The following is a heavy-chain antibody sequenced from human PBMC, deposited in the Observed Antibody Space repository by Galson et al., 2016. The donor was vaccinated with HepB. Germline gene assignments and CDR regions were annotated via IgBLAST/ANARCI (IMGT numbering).Heavy chain of an antibody. J-gene: IGHJ5*02. CDR1: GFTYNDYA. D-gene: IGHD6-13*01. Sequence: SLRLSCAASGFTYNDYAMHWVRQVPGKGLEWGAGIRWNSGSIGYADAVRGRFSISRDNAKDCLYLQMNSPRAGDTALYYCGKDLGDVTAAAGSWGEGTLVTVSS. CDR3: GKDLGDVTAAAGS. CDR2: IRWNSGSI. V-gene: IGHV3-9*01.